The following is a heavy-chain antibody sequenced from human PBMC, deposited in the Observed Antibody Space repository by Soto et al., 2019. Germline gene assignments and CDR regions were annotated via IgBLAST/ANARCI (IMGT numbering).Heavy chain of an antibody. J-gene: IGHJ4*02. V-gene: IGHV3-23*01. CDR2: ISGSGGST. CDR1: GFTFSSYA. D-gene: IGHD6-19*01. Sequence: EVQLLESGGGLVQPGGSLRLSCAASGFTFSSYAMSWVRQAPGKGLEWVSAISGSGGSTYYADSVKGRFTISRDNSKNTLNLQRSSLRAEDTAVYYCAKDSGPRCSGWYLGGFDYWGQGTLVTVSS. CDR3: AKDSGPRCSGWYLGGFDY.